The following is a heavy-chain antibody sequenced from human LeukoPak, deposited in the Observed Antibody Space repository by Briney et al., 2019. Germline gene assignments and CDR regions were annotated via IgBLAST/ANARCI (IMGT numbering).Heavy chain of an antibody. CDR3: AKAYIVGATDDAFDI. CDR1: GFTFSSYA. Sequence: QPGRSLRLSCAASGFTFSSYAMHWVRQAPGKGLEWVAVISYDGSNKYYADSVKGRFTISRDNSKNTLYLQMNSLRAEDTAVYYCAKAYIVGATDDAFDIWGQGTMVTVSS. D-gene: IGHD1-26*01. V-gene: IGHV3-30*04. J-gene: IGHJ3*02. CDR2: ISYDGSNK.